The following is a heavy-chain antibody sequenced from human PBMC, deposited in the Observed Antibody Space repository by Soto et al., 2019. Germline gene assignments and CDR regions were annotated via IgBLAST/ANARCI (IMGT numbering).Heavy chain of an antibody. D-gene: IGHD4-17*01. J-gene: IGHJ3*02. CDR1: GYSFTIDC. CDR2: IYPGDSDT. V-gene: IGHV5-51*01. Sequence: PGGSLKISCNSSGYSFTIDCIGLVLQMPGKGLDWMGIIYPGDSDTRYSPSFQCQVTISADKSISTAYLQWSSLKASDTGMYYCARRPHFDYGGNSGMGMEAFDIWGQGTMVTVSS. CDR3: ARRPHFDYGGNSGMGMEAFDI.